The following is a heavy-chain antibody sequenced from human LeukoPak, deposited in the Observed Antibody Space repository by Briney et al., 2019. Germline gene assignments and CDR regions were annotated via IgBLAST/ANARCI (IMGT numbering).Heavy chain of an antibody. J-gene: IGHJ4*02. CDR3: ARRRMADSCFDY. Sequence: PSETLSLTCTVSGASISSGNYFWCWIRQYPGKELEWIGDIGDVYYKGITYYNPSLNSRATISADTSKNQFSLKVRSVTAADTAVYFCARRRMADSCFDYWGQGTLVTVSS. V-gene: IGHV4-39*01. D-gene: IGHD5-24*01. CDR1: GASISSGNYF. CDR2: IGDVYYKGIT.